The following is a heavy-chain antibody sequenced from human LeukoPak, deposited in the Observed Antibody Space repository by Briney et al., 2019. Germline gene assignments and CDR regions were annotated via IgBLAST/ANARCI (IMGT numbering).Heavy chain of an antibody. V-gene: IGHV3-23*01. J-gene: IGHJ4*02. D-gene: IGHD3-22*01. CDR2: ISGSGGST. CDR1: GFTFSGYA. CDR3: ARDSSGYYRTFDY. Sequence: PGGSLRLSCAASGFTFSGYAMSWVRQAPGKGLEWVSAISGSGGSTYYADSVKGRFTISRDNSKNTLYLQMNSLRAEDTAVYYCARDSSGYYRTFDYWGQGTLVTVSS.